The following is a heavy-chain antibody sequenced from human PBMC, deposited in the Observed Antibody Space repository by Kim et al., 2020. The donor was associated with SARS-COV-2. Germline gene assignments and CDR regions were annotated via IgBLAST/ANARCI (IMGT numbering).Heavy chain of an antibody. CDR2: IYYSGST. D-gene: IGHD6-19*01. V-gene: IGHV4-59*01. J-gene: IGHJ5*02. CDR3: SRVSTHWLATGWVDP. Sequence: SETLSLTCTVSGCSISSYYWSWIRQPPGKGLEWIGSIYYSGSTNYNPSLKSRLTISVDTSNNQSFLKLSYVTAADTAVDYCSRVSTHWLATGWVDPWGEG. CDR1: GCSISSYY.